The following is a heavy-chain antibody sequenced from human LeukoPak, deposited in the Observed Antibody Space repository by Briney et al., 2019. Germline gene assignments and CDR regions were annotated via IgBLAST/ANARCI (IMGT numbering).Heavy chain of an antibody. CDR1: GGSISSGGYS. CDR3: ARTPYDFWSGYYLYFDY. CDR2: IYHSGST. Sequence: SQTLSLTCAVSGGSISSGGYSWSWLRQPPGKGLEWIGYIYHSGSTYYNPYLKSRVTISVDRSKNQFSLKLSSVTAADTAVYYCARTPYDFWSGYYLYFDYWGQGTLVTVSS. V-gene: IGHV4-30-2*02. D-gene: IGHD3-3*01. J-gene: IGHJ4*02.